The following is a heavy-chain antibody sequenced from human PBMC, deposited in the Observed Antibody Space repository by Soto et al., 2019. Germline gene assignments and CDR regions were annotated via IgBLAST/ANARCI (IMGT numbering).Heavy chain of an antibody. D-gene: IGHD6-13*01. Sequence: GWSLRLSCASSVFTFLSFTMKWVRQAPGKGLEWVSTISSNSAYIYYTDALRGRFTISRDNAKNSLHLQMNSLRAEDTAVYYCTRDASRDSSARGWFDPWGPGTLVTVSS. CDR1: VFTFLSFT. CDR2: ISSNSAYI. J-gene: IGHJ5*02. CDR3: TRDASRDSSARGWFDP. V-gene: IGHV3-21*01.